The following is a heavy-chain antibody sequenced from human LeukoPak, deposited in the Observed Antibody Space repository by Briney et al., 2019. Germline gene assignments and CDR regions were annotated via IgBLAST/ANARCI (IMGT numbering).Heavy chain of an antibody. D-gene: IGHD1-1*01. J-gene: IGHJ4*02. CDR2: ISDNGGDR. Sequence: PGGSLRLSCAASGFTFSGYDMSWVRQAPGKGLEWVSAISDNGGDRKYAGSVKGRFTISRDNSKNTLYLQMNSLRAEDTAIYYCGRDWKLDYWGQGDLVTVSS. V-gene: IGHV3-23*01. CDR3: GRDWKLDY. CDR1: GFTFSGYD.